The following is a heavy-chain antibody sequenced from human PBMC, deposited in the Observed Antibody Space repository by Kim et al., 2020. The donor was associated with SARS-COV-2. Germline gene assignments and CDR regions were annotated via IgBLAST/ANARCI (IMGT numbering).Heavy chain of an antibody. Sequence: GGSLRLSCAASGFTFSSYGMHWVRQAPGKGLEWVAVIWYDGSNKYYADSVKGRFTISRDNSKNTLYLQMNSLRAEDTAVYYCARDDYDSSGYDWFDPWGRGTLVTVSS. D-gene: IGHD3-22*01. CDR1: GFTFSSYG. CDR3: ARDDYDSSGYDWFDP. J-gene: IGHJ5*02. V-gene: IGHV3-33*01. CDR2: IWYDGSNK.